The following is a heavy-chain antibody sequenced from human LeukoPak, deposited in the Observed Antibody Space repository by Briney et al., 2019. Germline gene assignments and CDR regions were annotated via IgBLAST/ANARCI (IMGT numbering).Heavy chain of an antibody. Sequence: GGSLRLSCAASGFTFSSYGMPWVRQAPGKGLEWVAVIWFDGSNKYYADSVKGRFTISRDNSKNTLYLQMNSLRAEDTAVYYCARVGPDTAMVDASDYWGQGTLVTVSS. CDR3: ARVGPDTAMVDASDY. J-gene: IGHJ4*02. V-gene: IGHV3-33*01. D-gene: IGHD5-18*01. CDR2: IWFDGSNK. CDR1: GFTFSSYG.